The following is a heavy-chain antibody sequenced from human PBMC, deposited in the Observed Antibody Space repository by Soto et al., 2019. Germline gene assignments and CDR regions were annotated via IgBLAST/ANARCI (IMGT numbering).Heavy chain of an antibody. CDR1: GGSISSGGYY. V-gene: IGHV4-31*03. CDR3: ARSYDSSGYYFLGY. Sequence: QVQLQESGPGLVKPSQTLSLTCTVSGGSISSGGYYWSWIRQHPGKGLEWIGYIYYSGSTYYNPSLKSRVTISVDTSKNQFFLKLSSVTAADTAVYYCARSYDSSGYYFLGYWGQGTLVTVSS. D-gene: IGHD3-22*01. J-gene: IGHJ4*02. CDR2: IYYSGST.